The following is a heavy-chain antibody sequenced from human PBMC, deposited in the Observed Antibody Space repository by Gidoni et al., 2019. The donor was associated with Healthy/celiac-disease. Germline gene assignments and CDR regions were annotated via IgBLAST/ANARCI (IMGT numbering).Heavy chain of an antibody. CDR2: IYYSGST. CDR1: GGSISSYY. Sequence: SLTCTVSGGSISSYYWSWIRQPPGKGLEWIGYIYYSGSTNYNPSLKSRVTISVDTSKNQFSLKLSSVTAADTAVYYCARMYYYDSSGSNTPSYSTWFDPWGQGTLVTVSS. V-gene: IGHV4-59*01. CDR3: ARMYYYDSSGSNTPSYSTWFDP. J-gene: IGHJ5*02. D-gene: IGHD3-22*01.